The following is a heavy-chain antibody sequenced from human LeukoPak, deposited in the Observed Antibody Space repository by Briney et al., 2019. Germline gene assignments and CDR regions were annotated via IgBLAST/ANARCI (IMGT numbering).Heavy chain of an antibody. CDR3: AKIPDYYDNSGNAY. V-gene: IGHV3-23*01. CDR2: ISSSGAYT. Sequence: PGGSLRLSCRGSGFIYGNYWMSWVRQAPGKGLEWVSRISSSGAYTSYADSVKGRFTISRDNSKSTLCLQMNSLRAEDTAVYYCAKIPDYYDNSGNAYWGQGTLVTVSS. D-gene: IGHD3-22*01. J-gene: IGHJ4*02. CDR1: GFIYGNYW.